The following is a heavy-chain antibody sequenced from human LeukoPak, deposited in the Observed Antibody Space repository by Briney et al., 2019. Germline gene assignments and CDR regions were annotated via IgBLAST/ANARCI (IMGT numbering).Heavy chain of an antibody. CDR3: ARSVVVAAPSSGCFDP. CDR2: IYYSGST. D-gene: IGHD2-15*01. Sequence: KPSETLSLTCTVSGGSISSSSYYWGWIRQPPGKGLEWIGSIYYSGSTYYNPSLKSRVTISVDTSKNQFSLKLSSVTAADTAVYYCARSVVVAAPSSGCFDPWGQGTLVTVSS. V-gene: IGHV4-39*01. J-gene: IGHJ5*02. CDR1: GGSISSSSYY.